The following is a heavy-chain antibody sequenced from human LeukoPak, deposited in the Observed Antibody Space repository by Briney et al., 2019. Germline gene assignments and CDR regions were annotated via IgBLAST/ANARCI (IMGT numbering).Heavy chain of an antibody. D-gene: IGHD3-9*01. J-gene: IGHJ4*02. Sequence: GGSLRLSCAASGFTFSSYAMHWVRQAPGKGLEWVAVISYDGSNKYYADSVKGRFTISRDNSKNTLYLQMNSLRGEDTAVYYCARDDCVLTGSSKSSCNDYWGQGILVTVSS. CDR2: ISYDGSNK. V-gene: IGHV3-30*04. CDR3: ARDDCVLTGSSKSSCNDY. CDR1: GFTFSSYA.